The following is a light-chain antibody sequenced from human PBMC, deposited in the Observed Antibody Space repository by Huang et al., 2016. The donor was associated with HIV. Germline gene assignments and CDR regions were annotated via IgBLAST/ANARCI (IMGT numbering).Light chain of an antibody. CDR2: AAS. Sequence: DIQMTQSPSSLSASVGDRVTITCRASQTISNSLNWYQQKPGNAPNLLGFAASSSQNGVPSRFSGSVSGTDFTLTISSLQPDDFATYYCQQSFDSPRTFGQGTRVEI. CDR3: QQSFDSPRT. V-gene: IGKV1-39*01. J-gene: IGKJ1*01. CDR1: QTISNS.